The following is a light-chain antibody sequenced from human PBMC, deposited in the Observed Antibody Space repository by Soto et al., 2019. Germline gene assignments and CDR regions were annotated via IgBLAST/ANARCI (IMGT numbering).Light chain of an antibody. Sequence: YLAWYQQKPGKAPQLMIYAVSNRPSGVSNRFSASKSGNTASLFISGLQAEDEADYYCSSYTSDSSYVFGSGTKVTVL. J-gene: IGLJ1*01. V-gene: IGLV2-14*01. CDR2: AVS. CDR1: Y. CDR3: SSYTSDSSYV.